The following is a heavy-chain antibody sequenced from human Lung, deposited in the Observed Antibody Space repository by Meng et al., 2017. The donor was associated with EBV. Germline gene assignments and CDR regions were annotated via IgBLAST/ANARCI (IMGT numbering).Heavy chain of an antibody. V-gene: IGHV4-31*03. Sequence: QGQSQWSGPGLVKPSQTLSLTRTVSGGSISSGNHYWSWIRQHPGKGLEYIGYIYYSGSTYYNPSLKSRVIISVDTSKNQFSLRLNSVTAADTAVYYCASLYGDSSVWYLDLWGRGTLVTVSS. CDR1: GGSISSGNHY. CDR2: IYYSGST. D-gene: IGHD4-17*01. J-gene: IGHJ2*01. CDR3: ASLYGDSSVWYLDL.